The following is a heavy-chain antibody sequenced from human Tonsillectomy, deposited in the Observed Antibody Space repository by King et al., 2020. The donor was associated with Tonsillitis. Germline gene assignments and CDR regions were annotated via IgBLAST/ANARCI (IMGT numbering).Heavy chain of an antibody. D-gene: IGHD2-2*01. CDR2: ISYDGSNK. Sequence: VQLVESGGGVVQPGRSLRLSCAASGFTFSSYAMHWVRQAPGKGLEWVAVISYDGSNKYYADSVKGRLTISRDNSKNTLYLQMNSLRAEDTALYYCASDCSSTSCYYFDYWGQGTLVTVSS. J-gene: IGHJ4*02. CDR3: ASDCSSTSCYYFDY. V-gene: IGHV3-30-3*01. CDR1: GFTFSSYA.